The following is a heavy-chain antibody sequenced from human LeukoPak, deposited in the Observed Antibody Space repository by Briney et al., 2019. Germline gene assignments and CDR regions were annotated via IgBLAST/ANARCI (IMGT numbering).Heavy chain of an antibody. Sequence: GGSLRLSCAASGFTFSSYGMHWVRQAPGKGLEWVAFIRYDGSNKYYADSVKGRFTISRDNSKNTLYLQMNSLRAEDTAVYYCARGSLVRGVADAFDIWGQGTMVTVSS. CDR3: ARGSLVRGVADAFDI. D-gene: IGHD3-10*01. V-gene: IGHV3-30*02. J-gene: IGHJ3*02. CDR1: GFTFSSYG. CDR2: IRYDGSNK.